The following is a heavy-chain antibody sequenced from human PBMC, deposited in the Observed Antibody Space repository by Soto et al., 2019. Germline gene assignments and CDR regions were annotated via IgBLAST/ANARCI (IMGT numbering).Heavy chain of an antibody. V-gene: IGHV1-69*01. CDR1: GGTFSRHA. Sequence: VQLVQSGAEVRKPGSSLKVSCKASGGTFSRHAISWVRQAPGQGLEWMGGIIPIFGTANHAQKFQGRVTIIADESTRTVYMEVSSLRAEDTAMYYCARGWGYDSNDYYYAYWGQGTLVIVSS. D-gene: IGHD3-22*01. J-gene: IGHJ4*02. CDR3: ARGWGYDSNDYYYAY. CDR2: IIPIFGTA.